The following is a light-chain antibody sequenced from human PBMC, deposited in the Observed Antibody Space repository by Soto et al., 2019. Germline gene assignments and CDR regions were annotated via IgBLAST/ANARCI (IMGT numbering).Light chain of an antibody. V-gene: IGKV3-20*01. CDR2: DAS. CDR3: QQYGTVRAYT. J-gene: IGKJ2*01. CDR1: QSISSVY. Sequence: EIVLTQSPGTLSLSPGERATLSCRASQSISSVYLAWYQQKPGQAPRLLIYDASTRATGIPDRFSGSGSGTDFTLTISRLEPEDFAVYYCQQYGTVRAYTFCQGTHVELK.